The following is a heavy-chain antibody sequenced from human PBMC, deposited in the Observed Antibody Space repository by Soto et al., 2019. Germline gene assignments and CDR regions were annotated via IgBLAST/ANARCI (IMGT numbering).Heavy chain of an antibody. J-gene: IGHJ4*02. D-gene: IGHD6-19*01. V-gene: IGHV3-30*04. Sequence: GGSLRLSCAASGFTFSSYAMHWVRQAPGKGLEWVAVISYDGSNKYYADSVKGRFTISRVNSKNTLYLQMNSLRAEDTAVYYCARGSFIAVAGTGSCDYWGQGTLVTVSS. CDR2: ISYDGSNK. CDR1: GFTFSSYA. CDR3: ARGSFIAVAGTGSCDY.